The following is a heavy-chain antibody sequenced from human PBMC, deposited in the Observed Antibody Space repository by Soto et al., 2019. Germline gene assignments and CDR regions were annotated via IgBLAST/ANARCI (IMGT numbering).Heavy chain of an antibody. D-gene: IGHD3-10*01. Sequence: QVQLQESGPGLVKPSETLSLTCTVSGGSISSYYWSWIRQPPGKGLEWIGYIYYSGSTNYNPSLKSRVHISVDTSKNQSSLKLSSVTAADTAVYYCARVWGGAFDIWGQGAMVTVSS. J-gene: IGHJ3*02. CDR1: GGSISSYY. CDR3: ARVWGGAFDI. CDR2: IYYSGST. V-gene: IGHV4-59*01.